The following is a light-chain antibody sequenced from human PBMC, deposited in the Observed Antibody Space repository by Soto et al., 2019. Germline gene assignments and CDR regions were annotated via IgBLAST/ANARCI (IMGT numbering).Light chain of an antibody. Sequence: IVLMQSPDTLSLSPGERATLSCRASRSLSSDYLAWYQQKPGQAPRLLIYDASNRATGIPARFSGSGSGTEFTLAISSLEPEDFEVYYCQQRSNWPPVTFGGGTKVDIK. V-gene: IGKV3-11*01. CDR2: DAS. CDR1: RSLSSDY. J-gene: IGKJ4*01. CDR3: QQRSNWPPVT.